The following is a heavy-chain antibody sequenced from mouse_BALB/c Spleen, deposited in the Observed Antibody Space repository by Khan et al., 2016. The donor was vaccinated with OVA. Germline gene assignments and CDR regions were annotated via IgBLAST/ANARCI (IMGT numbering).Heavy chain of an antibody. CDR3: ARAFYYGAWFAY. CDR2: IWAGGST. D-gene: IGHD1-1*01. V-gene: IGHV2-9*02. J-gene: IGHJ3*01. CDR1: GFSLTSYG. Sequence: VELVESGPGLVAPSQTLSITCTVSGFSLTSYGVHWVRQPPGKGLEWLGVIWAGGSTNHNSALMSRLSISKDNSTSQVFFNTNRLQTDDTAMYYCARAFYYGAWFAYWGQGTLVTVSA.